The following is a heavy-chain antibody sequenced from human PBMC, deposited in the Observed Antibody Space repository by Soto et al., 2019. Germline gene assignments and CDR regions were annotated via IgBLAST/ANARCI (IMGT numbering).Heavy chain of an antibody. CDR1: GDSISSGAYY. CDR2: ISYSGRT. D-gene: IGHD3-22*01. Sequence: QVQLQESGPGLVKPSQTLSLTCTVSGDSISSGAYYWSWIRQHPGKGLAWIGYISYSGRTYYNPSLTSRLTISRATSENQFSLKLTSVTAADTAMYYCARARQDYDCEFDPWGQGTLVTVSS. CDR3: ARARQDYDCEFDP. J-gene: IGHJ5*02. V-gene: IGHV4-31*03.